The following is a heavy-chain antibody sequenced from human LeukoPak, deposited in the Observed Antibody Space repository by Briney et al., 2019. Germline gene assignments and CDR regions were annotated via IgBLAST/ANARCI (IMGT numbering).Heavy chain of an antibody. J-gene: IGHJ5*02. CDR2: VSYDGSNT. Sequence: PGRSVRLSCAASGFTFSRYGMHWVRQAPGKGLEWVAAVSYDGSNTYYVDSVKGRFTISRDNSKSTLYLQMNSLRAEDTAVYYCAAQYYYDSSGHYYVGNWFDPWGQGTLVTVSS. CDR1: GFTFSRYG. V-gene: IGHV3-30*03. CDR3: AAQYYYDSSGHYYVGNWFDP. D-gene: IGHD3-22*01.